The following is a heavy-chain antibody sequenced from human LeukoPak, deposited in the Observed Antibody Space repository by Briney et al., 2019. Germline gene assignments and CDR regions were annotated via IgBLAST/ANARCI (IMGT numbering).Heavy chain of an antibody. D-gene: IGHD3-22*01. Sequence: PGGSLRLSCAASGFTFSSYGMHWVRQAPGKGLEWVAVISYDGSNKYYADSVKGRFTISGDNSKNTLYLQMNSLRAEDTAVYYCAKDYYDSYWGQGTLVTVSS. V-gene: IGHV3-30*18. CDR2: ISYDGSNK. J-gene: IGHJ4*02. CDR3: AKDYYDSY. CDR1: GFTFSSYG.